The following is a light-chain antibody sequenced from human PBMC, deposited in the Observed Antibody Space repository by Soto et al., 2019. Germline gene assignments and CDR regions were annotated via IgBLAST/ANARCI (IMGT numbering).Light chain of an antibody. V-gene: IGKV1-39*01. CDR1: QSIGSW. CDR3: QQTYNTPRT. Sequence: DVQMTQSPSTLSASVGDRVTITCRASQSIGSWLAWYQQKPGKAPKLLIYTASNLQSGVPSRFSGSGSGTDFTLSVSSLQPEDSATYYCQQTYNTPRTFGQGTKVEIK. J-gene: IGKJ1*01. CDR2: TAS.